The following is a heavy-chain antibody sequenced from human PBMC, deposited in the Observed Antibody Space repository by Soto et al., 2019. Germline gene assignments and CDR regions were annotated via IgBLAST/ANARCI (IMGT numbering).Heavy chain of an antibody. V-gene: IGHV3-9*01. D-gene: IGHD3-10*01. J-gene: IGHJ4*02. CDR2: ITWNSGSL. Sequence: EVQLVESGGGLVQPGRSLRLSCAASGFTFSNYAMHWVRQAPGKGLEWVSLITWNSGSLSYADSVKGRFTISRDNAKNSLYLDMNSLRPEDTALYYCANSFGSASYPFDSWGQGTLVTVSS. CDR1: GFTFSNYA. CDR3: ANSFGSASYPFDS.